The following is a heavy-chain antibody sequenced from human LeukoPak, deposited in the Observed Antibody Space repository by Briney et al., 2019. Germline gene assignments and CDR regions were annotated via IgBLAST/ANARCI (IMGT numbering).Heavy chain of an antibody. CDR2: ISGSAHKI. Sequence: PGGSLRLSCVASGITFSNYAVSWVRQAPEKGLDWVSVISGSAHKIRYADSVKGRFTISRDNAKNSLDLQMNSLRVEDTAVYYCARLGPASSGWPESFDYWGQGTLVTVSS. V-gene: IGHV3-23*01. CDR3: ARLGPASSGWPESFDY. J-gene: IGHJ4*01. CDR1: GITFSNYA. D-gene: IGHD6-19*01.